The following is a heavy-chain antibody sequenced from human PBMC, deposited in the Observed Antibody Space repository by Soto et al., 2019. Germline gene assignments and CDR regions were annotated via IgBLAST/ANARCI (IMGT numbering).Heavy chain of an antibody. J-gene: IGHJ3*02. V-gene: IGHV4-31*03. Sequence: QVQLQESGPGLVKPSQTLSLTCTVSGGSISSGGYYWSWIRQHPGKGLEWIGYIYYSGSTYYNPSLKSRVTISVDTSKNQFSLKLSSVTAADTAVYYCATRNPPTTVYTIDDAFDIWGQGTMVTVSS. CDR1: GGSISSGGYY. CDR2: IYYSGST. D-gene: IGHD4-4*01. CDR3: ATRNPPTTVYTIDDAFDI.